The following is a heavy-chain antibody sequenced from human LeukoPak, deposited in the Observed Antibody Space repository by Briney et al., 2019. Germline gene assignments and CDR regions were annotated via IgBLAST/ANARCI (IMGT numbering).Heavy chain of an antibody. Sequence: GGSLRLSCAASGFTVSSNYMSWVRQAPGKGLEWVSVIYSGGSTYYADSVKGRFTISRDNSKNTLYLQMNSLRAEDTAVYYCARDVNSYVSVGYFDYWGQGTLVTVSS. V-gene: IGHV3-53*01. CDR3: ARDVNSYVSVGYFDY. J-gene: IGHJ4*02. D-gene: IGHD5-18*01. CDR2: IYSGGST. CDR1: GFTVSSNY.